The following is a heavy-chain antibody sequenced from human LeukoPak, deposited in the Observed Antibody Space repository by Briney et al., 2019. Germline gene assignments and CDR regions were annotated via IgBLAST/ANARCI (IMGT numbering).Heavy chain of an antibody. J-gene: IGHJ4*02. CDR1: EFTFSFYE. CDR2: IGSSGTNR. CDR3: ATSDDSSGSD. V-gene: IGHV3-48*03. D-gene: IGHD3-22*01. Sequence: PGGPLRLSCAVSEFTFSFYEMNWVRQAPGKGLEWVSNIGSSGTNRYYADSVKGRFSISRDNAKSSLYLQMNSLRDEDTALYYCATSDDSSGSDWGQGTLVTVSS.